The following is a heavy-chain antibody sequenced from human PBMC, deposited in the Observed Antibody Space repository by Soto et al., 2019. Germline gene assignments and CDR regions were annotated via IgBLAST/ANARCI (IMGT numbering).Heavy chain of an antibody. Sequence: GGSLRLSCAASGFTFSSYGMHWVRQAPGKGLEWVAVISYDGSNKYYADSVKGRFTISRDNSKNTLYLQMNSLRAEDTAVYYCAKELHEDYTYYYYGMDVWGQGTTVTVSS. CDR3: AKELHEDYTYYYYGMDV. CDR1: GFTFSSYG. D-gene: IGHD2-2*02. J-gene: IGHJ6*02. CDR2: ISYDGSNK. V-gene: IGHV3-30*18.